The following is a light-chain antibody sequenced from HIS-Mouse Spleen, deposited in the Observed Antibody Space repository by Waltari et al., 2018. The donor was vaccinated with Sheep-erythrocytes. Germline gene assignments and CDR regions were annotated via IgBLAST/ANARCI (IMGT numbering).Light chain of an antibody. CDR2: DFS. CDR3: AAWDDSLSGPV. CDR1: SSDVGGYNY. J-gene: IGLJ3*02. Sequence: QSALTQPRSVSGSPGQSVTISCTGTSSDVGGYNYVSWYQQHPGKAPKLMIYDFSKRPSGVPDRFSGSKSGNTASLAISGLRSEDEADYYCAAWDDSLSGPVFGGGTKLTVL. V-gene: IGLV2-11*01.